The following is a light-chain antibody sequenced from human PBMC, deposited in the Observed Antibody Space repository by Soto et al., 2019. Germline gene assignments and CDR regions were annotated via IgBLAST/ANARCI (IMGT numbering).Light chain of an antibody. Sequence: QSVLTQAPSVSAAPGQKVTLSCSGSSSNIGNNYVSWYQQLPGTAPKLLIYENNKRPSGIPDRFSGSKSGTSATLGITGLQTGDEADYYCGTWDSSLSAGVFGTGTKVTVL. CDR1: SSNIGNNY. V-gene: IGLV1-51*02. CDR3: GTWDSSLSAGV. CDR2: ENN. J-gene: IGLJ1*01.